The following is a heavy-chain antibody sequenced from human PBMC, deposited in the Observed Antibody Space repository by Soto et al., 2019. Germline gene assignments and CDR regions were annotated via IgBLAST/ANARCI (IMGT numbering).Heavy chain of an antibody. D-gene: IGHD3-3*01. CDR1: GYTFTSYG. J-gene: IGHJ6*02. V-gene: IGHV1-18*01. CDR3: ARGSPPTIFGVVIYYYGMDV. Sequence: QVQLVQSGAEVKKPGASVKVSCKASGYTFTSYGISWVRQAPGQGLEWMGWISAYNGNTNYAQKLQGRVTMTTDTSTSTAYMELRSLRSDDTAVYYCARGSPPTIFGVVIYYYGMDVWGQGTTVTVSS. CDR2: ISAYNGNT.